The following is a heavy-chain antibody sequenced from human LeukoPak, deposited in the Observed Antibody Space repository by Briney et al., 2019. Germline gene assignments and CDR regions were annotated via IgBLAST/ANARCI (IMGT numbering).Heavy chain of an antibody. J-gene: IGHJ4*02. CDR2: ISSSGSTI. D-gene: IGHD6-6*01. Sequence: PGGSLRLSCAASGFTFSSYEMNWVRQAPGKGLEWVSYISSSGSTIYYADSVKGRFTISRDNAKNSLYLQMNSLRAEDTAVYYCASLAYSSSSKDFDYWGQGTLVTVSS. CDR1: GFTFSSYE. CDR3: ASLAYSSSSKDFDY. V-gene: IGHV3-48*03.